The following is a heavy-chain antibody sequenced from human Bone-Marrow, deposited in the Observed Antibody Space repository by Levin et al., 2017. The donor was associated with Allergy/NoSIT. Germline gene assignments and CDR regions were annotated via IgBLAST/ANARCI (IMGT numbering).Heavy chain of an antibody. D-gene: IGHD1-26*01. J-gene: IGHJ4*02. CDR1: GFTFSSYG. CDR2: ISYDGSNK. V-gene: IGHV3-30*18. CDR3: AKGEGELRGYFDY. Sequence: GGSLRLSCAASGFTFSSYGMHWVRQAPGKGLEWVAVISYDGSNKYYADSVKGRFTISRDNSKNTLYLQMNSLRAEDTAVYYCAKGEGELRGYFDYWGQGTLVTVSS.